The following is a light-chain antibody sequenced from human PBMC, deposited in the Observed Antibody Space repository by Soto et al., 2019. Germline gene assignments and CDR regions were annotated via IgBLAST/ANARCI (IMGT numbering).Light chain of an antibody. V-gene: IGKV2D-29*02. Sequence: VMTQHQLSLSVAPGQPASISCKSSQSLLHITGETFLFWYLQKPGQSPQLLIYEVSTRVSGVPDRFSGSGSGTDFTLEISRVETDDVGIYYCMQSTQLPPTFGQGTRLEIK. J-gene: IGKJ5*01. CDR2: EVS. CDR3: MQSTQLPPT. CDR1: QSLLHITGETF.